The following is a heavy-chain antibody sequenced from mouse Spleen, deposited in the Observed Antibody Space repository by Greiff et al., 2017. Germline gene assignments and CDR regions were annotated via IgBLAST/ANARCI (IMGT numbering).Heavy chain of an antibody. CDR1: GFTFSSYA. CDR2: ISSGGDYI. Sequence: EVKLEESGEGLVKPGGSLKLSCAASGFTFSSYAMSWVRQTPEKRLEWVAYISSGGDYIYYADTVKGRFTTSRDNARNTLYLQMSSLKSEDTAMYYCTRDYYGSSPFAYWGQGTLVTVSA. CDR3: TRDYYGSSPFAY. D-gene: IGHD1-1*01. V-gene: IGHV5-9-1*02. J-gene: IGHJ3*01.